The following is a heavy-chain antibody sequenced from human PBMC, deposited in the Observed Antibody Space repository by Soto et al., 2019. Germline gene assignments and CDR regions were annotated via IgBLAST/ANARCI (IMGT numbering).Heavy chain of an antibody. CDR3: CVVKRRDQYSTSGYWFDP. CDR1: GFTFSHAW. Sequence: GGSLRLSCAASGFTFSHAWMSWVRQAPGKGLEWVGRIKSKTDGETKDYGAPVRGRFTISRDDSNDTLYLQMNSLRIEDTAVYYCCVVKRRDQYSTSGYWFDPWGPGTLVTVSS. V-gene: IGHV3-15*01. J-gene: IGHJ5*02. D-gene: IGHD2-15*01. CDR2: IKSKTDGETK.